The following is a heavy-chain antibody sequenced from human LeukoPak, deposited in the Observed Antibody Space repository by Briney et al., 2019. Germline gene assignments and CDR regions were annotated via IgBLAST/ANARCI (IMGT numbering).Heavy chain of an antibody. J-gene: IGHJ4*02. D-gene: IGHD2-21*02. CDR2: IYYSGST. CDR3: ARREGLLFDY. Sequence: SETLSLTCTDSGGSISSSSYYWGWIRQPPGKGLEWIGSIYYSGSTYYNPSLKSRVTISVDTSKNQFSLKLSSVTAADTAVYYCARREGLLFDYWGQGTLVTVSS. CDR1: GGSISSSSYY. V-gene: IGHV4-39*01.